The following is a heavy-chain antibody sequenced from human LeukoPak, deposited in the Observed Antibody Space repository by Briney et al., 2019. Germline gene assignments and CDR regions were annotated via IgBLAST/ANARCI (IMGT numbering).Heavy chain of an antibody. CDR1: GGSFSGYY. CDR3: ARGRPVYDYGDYGWFDP. Sequence: SETLSLTCAVYGGSFSGYYWSWIRQPPGKGLEWIGEINHSGSTNYNPSLKSRATISVDTSKNQFSLKLSSVTAADTAVYYCARGRPVYDYGDYGWFDPWGQGTLVTVSS. D-gene: IGHD4-17*01. CDR2: INHSGST. J-gene: IGHJ5*02. V-gene: IGHV4-34*01.